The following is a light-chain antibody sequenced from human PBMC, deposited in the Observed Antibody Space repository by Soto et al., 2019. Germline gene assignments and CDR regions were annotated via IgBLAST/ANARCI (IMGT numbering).Light chain of an antibody. CDR3: LQHNSYPQT. J-gene: IGKJ1*01. Sequence: DIQMTQSPSSLSASVGDRVTITCRASQGIRDALGWYQQKPGKAPKRLIYAASSFQSGVPSRFSGRGSRTEFTLTISSLQPEDFATYSCLQHNSYPQTFGQGTKVEIK. CDR2: AAS. V-gene: IGKV1-17*01. CDR1: QGIRDA.